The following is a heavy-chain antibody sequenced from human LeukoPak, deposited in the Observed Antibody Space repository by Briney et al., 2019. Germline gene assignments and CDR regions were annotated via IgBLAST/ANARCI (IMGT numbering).Heavy chain of an antibody. V-gene: IGHV1-2*02. Sequence: GASVKGSCKASGYTFTGYYMHWVREAPGQGLEWMGWINPNSGGTNYAQKFQGRVTMTRDTSISTAYMELSRLRSDDTAVYYCARDRRWLQLLDYWGQGTLVTVSS. CDR1: GYTFTGYY. CDR3: ARDRRWLQLLDY. J-gene: IGHJ4*02. CDR2: INPNSGGT. D-gene: IGHD5-24*01.